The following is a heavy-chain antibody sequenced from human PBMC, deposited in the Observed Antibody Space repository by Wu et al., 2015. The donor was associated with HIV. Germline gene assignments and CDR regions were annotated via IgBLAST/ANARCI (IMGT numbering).Heavy chain of an antibody. CDR1: GYTFTAHY. CDR3: ASLSQYHLASPS. J-gene: IGHJ5*02. CDR2: IRPDSGAT. V-gene: IGHV1-2*02. D-gene: IGHD2-2*01. Sequence: QVQLVQSGAEVKKPGASVKVSCKASGYTFTAHYIHWVRQAPGQGLEWMGWIRPDSGATVYAEKFEDRVTLTRDASISTAYLQLNRLRSDDTAVYYCASLSQYHLASPSWGQGTLVTVSS.